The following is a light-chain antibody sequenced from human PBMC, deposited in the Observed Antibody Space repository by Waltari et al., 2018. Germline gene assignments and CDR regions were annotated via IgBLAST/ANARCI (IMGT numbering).Light chain of an antibody. CDR1: QTVSSAKY. CDR3: QHYGSSLWT. Sequence: EIVLTQSPGTLSLSPGERATLSCRASQTVSSAKYVAWYQQNAGQAPRLLIYAASSRAAGIPDRFSGSGSGTDFTLTISRLEAEDFAVYYCQHYGSSLWTFGQGTQVEMK. V-gene: IGKV3-20*01. CDR2: AAS. J-gene: IGKJ1*01.